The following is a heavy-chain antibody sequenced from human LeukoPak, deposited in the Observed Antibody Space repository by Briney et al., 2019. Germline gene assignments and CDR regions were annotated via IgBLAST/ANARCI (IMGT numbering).Heavy chain of an antibody. V-gene: IGHV4-61*08. CDR2: IYYSGST. D-gene: IGHD6-19*01. CDR1: GGSISSGDYY. CDR3: ARFGVAGTAGVAFDI. Sequence: SETLSLTCTVSGGSISSGDYYWSWIRQPPGKGLEWIGYIYYSGSTNYNPSLKSRVTISVDTSKNQFSLKLSSVTAADTAVYYCARFGVAGTAGVAFDIWGQGTMVTVSS. J-gene: IGHJ3*02.